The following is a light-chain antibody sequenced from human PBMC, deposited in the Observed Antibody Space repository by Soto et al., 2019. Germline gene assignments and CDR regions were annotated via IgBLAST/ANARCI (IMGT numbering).Light chain of an antibody. CDR2: GNS. CDR3: QSYDSSLSAWV. V-gene: IGLV1-40*01. Sequence: QAVVTQPPSVSGAPGQRVTISCTERSSNIGAGYDVHWYQQLPGTAPKLLIYGNSNRPSGVPDRFSGSKSGTSASLAITGLQAEDEADYYCQSYDSSLSAWVFGGGTKVTVL. CDR1: SSNIGAGYD. J-gene: IGLJ3*02.